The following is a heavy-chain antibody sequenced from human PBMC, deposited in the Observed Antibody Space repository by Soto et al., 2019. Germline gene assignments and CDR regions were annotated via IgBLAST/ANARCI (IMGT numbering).Heavy chain of an antibody. CDR3: ANPLGFDGLLFDY. V-gene: IGHV3-23*01. Sequence: GQSMRLSCAAAGSTLASYAMSCVRQPPEKGLEWVSAIIGSGGSTYYADSVNGRFTISRDNSKNTLYLQMNSLRAEDTVVYYCANPLGFDGLLFDYWGQGTLVTVSS. CDR2: IIGSGGST. CDR1: GSTLASYA. J-gene: IGHJ4*02. D-gene: IGHD3-9*01.